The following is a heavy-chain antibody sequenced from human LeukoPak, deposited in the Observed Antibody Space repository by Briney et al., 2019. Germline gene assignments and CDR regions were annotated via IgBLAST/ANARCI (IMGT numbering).Heavy chain of an antibody. CDR2: INHSGST. Sequence: SETLSLTCAVYGGSFSGYYWSWIRQPPGKGLEWIGEINHSGSTNYNPSLKSRVTISVDTSKNQFSLKLSSVTAADTAVYYCARGSSYYGARSYDYWGQGTLVTVSS. J-gene: IGHJ4*02. D-gene: IGHD2-2*01. V-gene: IGHV4-34*01. CDR3: ARGSSYYGARSYDY. CDR1: GGSFSGYY.